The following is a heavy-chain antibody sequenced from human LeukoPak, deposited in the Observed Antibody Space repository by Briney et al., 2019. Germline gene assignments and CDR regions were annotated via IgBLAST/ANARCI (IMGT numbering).Heavy chain of an antibody. D-gene: IGHD3-16*01. V-gene: IGHV3-23*01. J-gene: IGHJ4*02. CDR2: ISGSGGTT. Sequence: PGGSLRLSCAASGFTFSTNARGWARQAPGKGLEWVSAISGSGGTTYYADSVKGRFAISRDNSKSTLYLLMNSLRAEDTAVYYCVAYDPLDFWGQGTLVTVSS. CDR1: GFTFSTNA. CDR3: VAYDPLDF.